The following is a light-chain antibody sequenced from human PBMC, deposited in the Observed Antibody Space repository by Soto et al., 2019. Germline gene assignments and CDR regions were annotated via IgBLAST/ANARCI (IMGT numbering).Light chain of an antibody. J-gene: IGLJ3*02. Sequence: QSALTQPASVSGSPGQSITISCTGTSSDVGSGNFVSWFQQHPGKAPKLMIYEVTNRPSGVSYRFSGSKSGNTASLTISGLQAEDEADYYCSSFTTTSTRVFGGGTKLTVL. CDR2: EVT. V-gene: IGLV2-14*01. CDR3: SSFTTTSTRV. CDR1: SSDVGSGNF.